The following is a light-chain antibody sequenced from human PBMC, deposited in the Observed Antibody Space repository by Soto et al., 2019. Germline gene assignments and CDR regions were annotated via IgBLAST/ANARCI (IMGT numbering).Light chain of an antibody. CDR1: QSVSSV. V-gene: IGKV3-11*01. Sequence: EIVLTQSPATLSLSPGERATLSCRASQSVSSVLAWYQQKPGQAPRLLIYDASNRATGIPARFSGSGSGTDFTLTISSLEPEDFAVYYCQQRSNCPLTFGGGTKVDIK. J-gene: IGKJ4*01. CDR2: DAS. CDR3: QQRSNCPLT.